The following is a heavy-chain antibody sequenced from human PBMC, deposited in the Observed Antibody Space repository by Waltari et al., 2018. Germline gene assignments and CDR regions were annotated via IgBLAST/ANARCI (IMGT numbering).Heavy chain of an antibody. D-gene: IGHD2-21*02. J-gene: IGHJ4*02. CDR1: GFTFSSYA. CDR3: ARDSSVVVTAMMDY. Sequence: QVQLVESGGGVVQPGRSLRLSCAASGFTFSSYAMHWVRQAPGKGLEWVAVISYDGSNKYYADSVKGRFTSSRDNSKNTLYLQMNSLRAEDTAVYYCARDSSVVVTAMMDYWGQGTLVTVSS. V-gene: IGHV3-30*01. CDR2: ISYDGSNK.